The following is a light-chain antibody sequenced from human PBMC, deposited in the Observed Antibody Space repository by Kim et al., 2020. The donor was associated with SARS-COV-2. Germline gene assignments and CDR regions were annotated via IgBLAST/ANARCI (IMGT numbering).Light chain of an antibody. Sequence: LAPGERVTLSGRASKSVSSYLAWFQQKRGQPPRLLIYDAFNRATGIPAKFSGSGSGTDFTLTISSLEPEDFAVYYCQQRSNWPWTFGQGTKVDIK. CDR1: KSVSSY. V-gene: IGKV3-11*01. CDR3: QQRSNWPWT. J-gene: IGKJ1*01. CDR2: DAF.